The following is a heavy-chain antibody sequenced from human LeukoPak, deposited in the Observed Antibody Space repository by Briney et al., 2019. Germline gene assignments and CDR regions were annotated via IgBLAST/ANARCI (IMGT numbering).Heavy chain of an antibody. CDR2: ISSSSSYI. V-gene: IGHV3-21*01. CDR1: GFTFSSYS. D-gene: IGHD3-22*01. J-gene: IGHJ4*02. Sequence: GGSLRLSCAASGFTFSSYSMNWVRQAPGKGLEWVSSISSSSSYIYYADSVKGRFTISRDNAKNSLYLQMNSLRAEDTAVYYCARAAGDSSGYYYRFKYWGQGTLVTVSS. CDR3: ARAAGDSSGYYYRFKY.